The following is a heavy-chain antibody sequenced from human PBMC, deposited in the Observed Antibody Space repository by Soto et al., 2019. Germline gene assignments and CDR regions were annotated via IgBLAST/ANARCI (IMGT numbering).Heavy chain of an antibody. CDR3: ARRTSFLGAFDY. V-gene: IGHV3-23*01. D-gene: IGHD3-16*02. J-gene: IGHJ4*02. CDR2: VAAGGGHT. Sequence: GSLRLSCVSSGFSFYQYAMAWVRQAPGKGLEWVSHVAAGGGHTYYAESVKGRFTISRDNSKNTLFLQINTLRADDTAIYFCARRTSFLGAFDYWGQGVLVTVSS. CDR1: GFSFYQYA.